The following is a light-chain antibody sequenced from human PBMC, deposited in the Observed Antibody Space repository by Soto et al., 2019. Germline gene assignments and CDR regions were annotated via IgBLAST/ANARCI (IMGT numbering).Light chain of an antibody. J-gene: IGKJ5*01. CDR2: GAS. CDR3: QHYGSSPPIT. CDR1: QSVSSSY. V-gene: IGKV3-20*01. Sequence: EIVLTQSPGTLSLSPGERATLSCRASQSVSSSYLAWYQQKPGQAPRLLIYGASSRATGIADRFSGSGSGTDFTLTISRREPEDFAVDYCQHYGSSPPITFGPGTRLEIK.